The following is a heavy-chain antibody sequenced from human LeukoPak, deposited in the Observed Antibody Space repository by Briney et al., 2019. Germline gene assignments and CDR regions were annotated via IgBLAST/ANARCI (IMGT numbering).Heavy chain of an antibody. J-gene: IGHJ2*01. CDR2: VSGSGGST. Sequence: PGGSLRLSCTASAFTFSSYAMSWVRQAPGKGLEWVSAVSGSGGSTYYADSVKGRFTISRDNSKNTLYLQKNSLRAEDTAVYYCAKTLRESSGREYFDLWGRGTLVTVSS. V-gene: IGHV3-23*01. CDR3: AKTLRESSGREYFDL. D-gene: IGHD6-19*01. CDR1: AFTFSSYA.